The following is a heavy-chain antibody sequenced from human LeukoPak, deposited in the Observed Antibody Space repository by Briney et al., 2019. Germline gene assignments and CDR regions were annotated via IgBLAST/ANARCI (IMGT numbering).Heavy chain of an antibody. D-gene: IGHD1-26*01. J-gene: IGHJ4*02. CDR1: GFTFSNFG. Sequence: GGSLRLSCAASGFTFSNFGMHWVRQAPGKGLEWVAVISYDGSSKYYADSVKGRFTISRDNSKNTVSLQMNSLGPEDTAVYYCAKSSGSGFDHWGQGTLVTVSS. CDR2: ISYDGSSK. CDR3: AKSSGSGFDH. V-gene: IGHV3-30*19.